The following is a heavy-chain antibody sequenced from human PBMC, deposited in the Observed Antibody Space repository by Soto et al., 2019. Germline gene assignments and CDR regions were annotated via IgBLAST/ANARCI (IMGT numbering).Heavy chain of an antibody. CDR1: GGTFSSYA. Sequence: ASVKVSCKASGGTFSSYAISWVRQAPGQGLEWMGGIIPIFGTANYAQKFQGRVTITADESTSTAYMELSSLRSEDTAVYYCARGDQRQKETFDYWGQGTLVTSPQ. CDR2: IIPIFGTA. V-gene: IGHV1-69*13. J-gene: IGHJ4*02. CDR3: ARGDQRQKETFDY.